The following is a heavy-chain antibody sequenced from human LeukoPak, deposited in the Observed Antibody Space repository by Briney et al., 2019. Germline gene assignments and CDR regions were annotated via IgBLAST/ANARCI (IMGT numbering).Heavy chain of an antibody. Sequence: GGSLRLSCAASGFTFSNYAMSWVRQMPGKGLEWMGIIYPGDSDTRYSPSFQGQVTISADKSISTAYLQWSSLKASDTAMYYCASSGVGATWDYWGQGTLVTVSS. J-gene: IGHJ4*02. CDR2: IYPGDSDT. D-gene: IGHD1-26*01. CDR1: GFTFSNYA. V-gene: IGHV5-51*01. CDR3: ASSGVGATWDY.